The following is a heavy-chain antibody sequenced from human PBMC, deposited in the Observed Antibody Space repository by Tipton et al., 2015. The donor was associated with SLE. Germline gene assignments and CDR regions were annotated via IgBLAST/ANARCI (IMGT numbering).Heavy chain of an antibody. J-gene: IGHJ4*02. CDR1: GFSFSNSW. V-gene: IGHV3-74*01. CDR2: LSTDDRTT. D-gene: IGHD1-26*01. Sequence: SLRLSCAGPGFSFSNSWMNWARQTPGKGLVWVARLSTDDRTTIYADSVRGRFTISRDKAKNTLYLQMNSLRAEDTAVYYCARDLHSGSYRRYFDYWGQGTLVSVSS. CDR3: ARDLHSGSYRRYFDY.